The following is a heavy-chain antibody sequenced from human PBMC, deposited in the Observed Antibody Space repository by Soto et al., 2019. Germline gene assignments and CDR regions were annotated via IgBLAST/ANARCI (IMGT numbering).Heavy chain of an antibody. CDR1: GFTVSSHH. J-gene: IGHJ4*02. CDR3: ATGVDTAKAGY. D-gene: IGHD5-18*01. CDR2: IYYGGNT. Sequence: GGSLRLSCAASGFTVSSHHMTWVRQAPGRGPEWVSTIYYGGNTYYADSVKGRFTISRDTSKNMLDLQMNSLRVDDTAVYYCATGVDTAKAGYWGQGTQVTVSS. V-gene: IGHV3-53*01.